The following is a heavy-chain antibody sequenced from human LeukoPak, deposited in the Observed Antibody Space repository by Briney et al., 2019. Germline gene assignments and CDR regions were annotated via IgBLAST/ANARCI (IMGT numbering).Heavy chain of an antibody. CDR2: IYSGGST. CDR3: ARGRWLQDGFDY. Sequence: GGSLRLSCAASGFTSSSYSMNWVRQAPGKGLEWVSVIYSGGSTYYADSVKGRFTISRDNPKNTLYLQINSLRAEDTAVYYCARGRWLQDGFDYWGQGTLVTVSS. J-gene: IGHJ4*02. CDR1: GFTSSSYS. V-gene: IGHV3-53*01. D-gene: IGHD5-24*01.